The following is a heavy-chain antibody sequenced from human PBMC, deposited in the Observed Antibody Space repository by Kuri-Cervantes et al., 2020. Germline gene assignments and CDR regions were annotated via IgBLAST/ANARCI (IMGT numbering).Heavy chain of an antibody. J-gene: IGHJ6*02. CDR2: IYYSGST. CDR1: GGSISSSSYY. CDR3: ARDTPQYVHYYYGMDV. D-gene: IGHD3-16*01. V-gene: IGHV4-39*07. Sequence: GSLRLSCTVSGGSISSSSYYWGWIRQPPGKGLEWSGSIYYSGSTYYNPSLKSRVTISVVTSKNQFSLKLSSVTAADTAVYYCARDTPQYVHYYYGMDVWGQGTTVTVSS.